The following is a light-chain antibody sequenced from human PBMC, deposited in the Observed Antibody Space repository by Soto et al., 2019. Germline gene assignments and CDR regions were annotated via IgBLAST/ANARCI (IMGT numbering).Light chain of an antibody. CDR1: QTIGSTY. CDR2: GTS. V-gene: IGKV3-20*01. Sequence: EIVLTQSPGTLSLSPGESATLSCRAAQTIGSTYLAWYQQKGGQAPKLLIYGTSTRATGIPDRFSGSGSGTDFSLTISRLEPEDVAVYYCQQYRSPAFTFGGGTKVEI. CDR3: QQYRSPAFT. J-gene: IGKJ4*01.